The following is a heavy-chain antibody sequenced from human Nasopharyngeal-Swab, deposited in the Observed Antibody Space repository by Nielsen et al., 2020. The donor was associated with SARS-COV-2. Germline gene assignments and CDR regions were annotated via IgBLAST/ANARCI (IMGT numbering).Heavy chain of an antibody. CDR3: ARLRYGDYPDYYYYGMDV. CDR1: GYTFTSYG. D-gene: IGHD4-17*01. J-gene: IGHJ6*02. V-gene: IGHV1-18*01. CDR2: ISAYNGNT. Sequence: ASVKVSCKASGYTFTSYGISWVRQAPGQGLEWMGWISAYNGNTNYAQKLQGRVTMTTDTSTSTAYMELRSLRSDDTAVYYCARLRYGDYPDYYYYGMDVWGQGTTVTVSS.